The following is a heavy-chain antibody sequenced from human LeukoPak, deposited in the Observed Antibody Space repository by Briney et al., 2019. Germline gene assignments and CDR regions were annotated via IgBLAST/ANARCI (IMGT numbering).Heavy chain of an antibody. D-gene: IGHD6-13*01. CDR2: IFHSGTT. CDR3: AKSIASAGTNSCYYMDV. J-gene: IGHJ6*03. V-gene: IGHV4-38-2*02. Sequence: SEPLSLTCTVSGYSISIGYYWGWIRQSPEKGLEWIGSIFHSGTTYYNPSLKSRVTLSVDTSKNQFSLRLSSVTAADTAVYFCAKSIASAGTNSCYYMDVWGKGTTVTVSS. CDR1: GYSISIGYY.